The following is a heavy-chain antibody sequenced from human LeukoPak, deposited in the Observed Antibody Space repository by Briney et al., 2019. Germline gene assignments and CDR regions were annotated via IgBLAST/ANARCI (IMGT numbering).Heavy chain of an antibody. J-gene: IGHJ4*02. V-gene: IGHV3-7*01. CDR2: IKEDGSEK. Sequence: AGGSLRLSCAASGFTFRSSWMTWVRQAPGKGLEWVANIKEDGSEKRYVDSVKGRFTISRDNAENSLYLQMTGLRVEDTAVYYCAKGYSSSWSGFDYWGQGTLVTVSS. CDR1: GFTFRSSW. CDR3: AKGYSSSWSGFDY. D-gene: IGHD6-13*01.